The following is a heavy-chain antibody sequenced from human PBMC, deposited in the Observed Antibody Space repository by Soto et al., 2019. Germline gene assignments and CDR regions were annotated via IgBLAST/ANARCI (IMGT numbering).Heavy chain of an antibody. J-gene: IGHJ5*02. Sequence: GGSLRLSCAASGFTFSSYAMHWVRQAPGKGLEWVAVISYDGSNKYYADSVKGRFTISRDNSKNTLYLQMNSLRAEDTAVYYCARDAPVTIFGVVIIGWFDPWGQGTLVTVSS. CDR3: ARDAPVTIFGVVIIGWFDP. CDR1: GFTFSSYA. V-gene: IGHV3-30-3*01. D-gene: IGHD3-3*01. CDR2: ISYDGSNK.